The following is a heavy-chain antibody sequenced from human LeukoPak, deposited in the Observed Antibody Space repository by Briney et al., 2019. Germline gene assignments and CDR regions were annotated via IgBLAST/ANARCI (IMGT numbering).Heavy chain of an antibody. Sequence: PSETLSLTCTVSSGSISSSNYFWGWIRQPPGKGLEWIGIIYYVGNTYYNPSLKSRVTISVDTSKNQFSLKLSSVTAADTAVYYCARETGGYNYVWYFDLWGRGTLVTVSS. V-gene: IGHV4-39*07. CDR2: IYYVGNT. J-gene: IGHJ2*01. D-gene: IGHD5-24*01. CDR3: ARETGGYNYVWYFDL. CDR1: SGSISSSNYF.